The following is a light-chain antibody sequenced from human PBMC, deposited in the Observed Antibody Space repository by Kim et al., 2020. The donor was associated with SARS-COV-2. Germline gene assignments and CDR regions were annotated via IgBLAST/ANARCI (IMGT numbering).Light chain of an antibody. Sequence: DIQMTQSPSTVSASVGDRVTITCRASQGIISHVTWYQQITGKAPELLIFGASSLQSGVPSRFSGSGSGTDFLLTISSLQPEDYGTYYCQNSYNYPRTFGQGTKVDIK. CDR3: QNSYNYPRT. CDR1: QGIISH. V-gene: IGKV1-39*01. CDR2: GAS. J-gene: IGKJ1*01.